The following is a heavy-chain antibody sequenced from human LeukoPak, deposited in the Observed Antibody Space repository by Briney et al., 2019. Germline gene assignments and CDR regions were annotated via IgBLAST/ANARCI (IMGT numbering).Heavy chain of an antibody. CDR1: GGTFSSYA. CDR2: IIPILGIA. D-gene: IGHD2-15*01. V-gene: IGHV1-69*04. Sequence: SVKVSCKASGGTFSSYAISWVRQAPGQGLEWMGRIIPILGIANYAQKFQGRVTITADKSTSTAYMELSSLRSEDTAVYYCARVECSGGSCLSAVRANNWFDPWGQGTLVTVSS. CDR3: ARVECSGGSCLSAVRANNWFDP. J-gene: IGHJ5*02.